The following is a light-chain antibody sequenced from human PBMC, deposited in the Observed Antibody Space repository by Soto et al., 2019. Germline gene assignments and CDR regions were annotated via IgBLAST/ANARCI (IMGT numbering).Light chain of an antibody. CDR1: QSVSSNF. Sequence: EIVLTQSLGTLSLSPGDRATLSCRASQSVSSNFLAWYQQKPGQAPRLLIYGASIRATGIPDRFSGSGSGTDFTLTIRRLEPEDFAMYFCHQYGSSPRTFGQGTKVEIK. V-gene: IGKV3-20*01. CDR3: HQYGSSPRT. J-gene: IGKJ1*01. CDR2: GAS.